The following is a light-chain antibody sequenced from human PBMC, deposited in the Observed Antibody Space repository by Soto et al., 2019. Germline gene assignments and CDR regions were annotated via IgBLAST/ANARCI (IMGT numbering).Light chain of an antibody. V-gene: IGLV2-14*02. CDR1: SSDVGSYNL. CDR3: SSYAGSNNPYV. Sequence: QSALTQPASVSGSPGQSITISCTGTSSDVGSYNLVSWYQQHPGKAPKNIIYEGSKRPSGVSNRFSGSKSGNTASLTISGLQAEDEADYYCSSYAGSNNPYVFGTGTKLTVL. CDR2: EGS. J-gene: IGLJ1*01.